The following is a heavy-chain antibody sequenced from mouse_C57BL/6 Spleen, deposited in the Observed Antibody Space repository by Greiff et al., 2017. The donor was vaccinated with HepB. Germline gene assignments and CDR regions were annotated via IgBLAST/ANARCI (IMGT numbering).Heavy chain of an antibody. Sequence: DVHLVESGPGLVKPSQSLSLTCSVTGYSITSGYYWNWIRQFPGNKLEWMGYISYDGSNNYNPSLKNRISITRDTSKNQFFLKLNSVTTEDTATYYCARGSSYGGYWGQGTTLTVSS. V-gene: IGHV3-6*01. CDR2: ISYDGSN. J-gene: IGHJ2*01. CDR3: ARGSSYGGY. CDR1: GYSITSGYY. D-gene: IGHD1-1*01.